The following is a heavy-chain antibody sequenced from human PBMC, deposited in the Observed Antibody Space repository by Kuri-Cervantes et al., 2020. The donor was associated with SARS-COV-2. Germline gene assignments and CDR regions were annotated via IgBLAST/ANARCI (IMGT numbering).Heavy chain of an antibody. J-gene: IGHJ4*02. D-gene: IGHD6-19*01. CDR2: ISAYNGNT. Sequence: ASVKVSCKASGYTFTSYGISWVRQAPGQGLEWMGWISAYNGNTNYAQKLQGRVTMTTDTSTSTAYMELSSLRSEDTAVYYCARALKGKQWLVRYYFDYWGQGTLVTVSS. V-gene: IGHV1-18*01. CDR3: ARALKGKQWLVRYYFDY. CDR1: GYTFTSYG.